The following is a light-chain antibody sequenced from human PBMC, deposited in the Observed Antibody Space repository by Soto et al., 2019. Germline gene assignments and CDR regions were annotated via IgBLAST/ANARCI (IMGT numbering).Light chain of an antibody. CDR2: EVS. Sequence: QSVLTQPASVSGSPGQSITISCTGTSSDVGSYNLVSWYQQHPGKAPKLMIYEVSKRPSGVSNRFSGSKSGNTASLTISGLQAEVGADYYCCSYAGSSTPLIFGTGTKVTVL. CDR3: CSYAGSSTPLI. CDR1: SSDVGSYNL. V-gene: IGLV2-23*02. J-gene: IGLJ1*01.